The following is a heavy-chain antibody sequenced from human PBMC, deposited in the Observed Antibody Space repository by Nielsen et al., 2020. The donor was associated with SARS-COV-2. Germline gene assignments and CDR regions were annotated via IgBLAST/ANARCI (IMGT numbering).Heavy chain of an antibody. V-gene: IGHV3-30*02. CDR2: IRYDGSRQ. D-gene: IGHD1-26*01. J-gene: IGHJ4*02. Sequence: GGSLRLSCAASGFSFSSYAMTWVRQAPGKGLEWVAFIRYDGSRQYYADSVKGRFTISRDNSKNTLYLQINSLRAEDTAVFYCAKDHHYSGRSFDYWGQGTLVTVSS. CDR1: GFSFSSYA. CDR3: AKDHHYSGRSFDY.